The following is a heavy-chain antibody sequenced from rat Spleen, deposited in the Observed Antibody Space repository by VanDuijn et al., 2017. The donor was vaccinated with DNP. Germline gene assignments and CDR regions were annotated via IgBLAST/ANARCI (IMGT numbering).Heavy chain of an antibody. V-gene: IGHV5S13*01. J-gene: IGHJ2*01. CDR2: ISAGGGDT. CDR3: ARLEQLRSYCDY. CDR1: GFTFSDHG. Sequence: EVQLVESGGALVQPGRSLKLSCAASGFTFSDHGMAWVRQAPTKGLEWVVSISAGGGDTYYRDSVKGRLIISRDNDKNTQYLQRDSLRSGDTATYDCARLEQLRSYCDYWGQGVMVTVSS. D-gene: IGHD1-10*01.